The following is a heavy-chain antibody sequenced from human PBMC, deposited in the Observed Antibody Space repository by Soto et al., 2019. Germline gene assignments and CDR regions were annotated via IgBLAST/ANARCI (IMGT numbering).Heavy chain of an antibody. CDR3: ARDQIVVVPAAHNWFDP. D-gene: IGHD2-2*01. Sequence: GASVKVSCKASGYTFTSYGISWVRQAPGQGLEWMGWISAYNGNTNYAQKLQGRVTMTTDTSTSTAYMELRSLRSDDTAVYYCARDQIVVVPAAHNWFDPWGQGTLVTVSS. CDR2: ISAYNGNT. CDR1: GYTFTSYG. J-gene: IGHJ5*02. V-gene: IGHV1-18*01.